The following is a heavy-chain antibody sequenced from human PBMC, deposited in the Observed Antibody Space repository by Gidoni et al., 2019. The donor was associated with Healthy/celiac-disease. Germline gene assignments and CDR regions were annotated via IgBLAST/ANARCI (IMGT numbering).Heavy chain of an antibody. CDR2: IKSKTDGGTT. V-gene: IGHV3-15*01. Sequence: EVQLVESGGGLVKPGGCLRLSCAASGFPFSNAWMSWVRQAPGKGLEWVGRIKSKTDGGTTDYAAPVKGRFTISRDDSKNTLYLQMNSLKTEDTAVYYCTTDPPIAAAGDWGQGTLVTVSS. J-gene: IGHJ4*02. CDR1: GFPFSNAW. CDR3: TTDPPIAAAGD. D-gene: IGHD6-13*01.